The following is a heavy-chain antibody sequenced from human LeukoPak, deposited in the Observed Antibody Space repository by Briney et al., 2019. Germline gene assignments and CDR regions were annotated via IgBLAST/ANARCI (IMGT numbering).Heavy chain of an antibody. V-gene: IGHV4-39*01. D-gene: IGHD1-26*01. Sequence: SETLSLTCTVSGGSISSYYWSWIRQPPGKGLEWIGSIYYSGSTHYNPSLKSRVTISVDTSKNQFSLKLSSVTAADTAVYYCARQLDGWELIRPLLLLGFDYWGQGTLVTVSS. CDR3: ARQLDGWELIRPLLLLGFDY. CDR2: IYYSGST. CDR1: GGSISSYY. J-gene: IGHJ4*02.